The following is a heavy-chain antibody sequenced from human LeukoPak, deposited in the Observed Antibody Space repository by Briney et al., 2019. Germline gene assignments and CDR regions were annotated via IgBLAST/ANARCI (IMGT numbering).Heavy chain of an antibody. D-gene: IGHD4-23*01. CDR1: GYXFTGYY. CDR3: AREGMDYGGNSVFVL. V-gene: IGHV1-2*02. CDR2: INPNTGGT. Sequence: ASVRVSCNASGYXFTGYYMHWVRQAPGQGLEWMGWINPNTGGTYYAQKFQGRVTWTRDTSITTAYMELSRLRSDDTAVYFCAREGMDYGGNSVFVLWGQGTLVTVSS. J-gene: IGHJ4*02.